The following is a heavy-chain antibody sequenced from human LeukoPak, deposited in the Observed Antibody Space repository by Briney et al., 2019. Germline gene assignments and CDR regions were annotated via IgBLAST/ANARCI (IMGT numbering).Heavy chain of an antibody. J-gene: IGHJ6*03. CDR3: ARGIPDGYNYRLGYYYYYMDV. Sequence: PSETLSLTCTVSGASISNYYWSWIRQPPGKGLEWIGYIYYSGRTNYNPSLKSRVTISVDSSKNQFSLNLSSVTAADTAVYYCARGIPDGYNYRLGYYYYYMDVWGKGTTVTISS. D-gene: IGHD5-24*01. CDR1: GASISNYY. V-gene: IGHV4-59*01. CDR2: IYYSGRT.